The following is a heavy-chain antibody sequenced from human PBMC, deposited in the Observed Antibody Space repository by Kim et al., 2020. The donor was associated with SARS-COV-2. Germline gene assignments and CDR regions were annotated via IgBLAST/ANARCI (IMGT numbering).Heavy chain of an antibody. D-gene: IGHD3-22*01. CDR3: ARRSPKYYDRGGGFNI. J-gene: IGHJ3*02. V-gene: IGHV4-59*08. Sequence: LKSRVTISVDTSKNQFSLKLSSVTAADTAVYYCARRSPKYYDRGGGFNIWGQGTMVTVSS.